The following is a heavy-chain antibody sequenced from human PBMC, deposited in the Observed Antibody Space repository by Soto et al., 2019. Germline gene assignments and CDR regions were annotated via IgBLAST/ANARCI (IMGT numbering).Heavy chain of an antibody. D-gene: IGHD6-13*01. V-gene: IGHV4-59*01. CDR2: VYYSGNT. J-gene: IGHJ6*03. Sequence: QVQLQESGPGLVKPSETLSLTCTVSGGSISPYYWSWIRQPPGKGLEWIGYVYYSGNTNYNPSLESRVTISVDTSRNRFSLNLTSATAADTAVYYCARKGAAASYAHYYMDVWGSVTAVTVSS. CDR3: ARKGAAASYAHYYMDV. CDR1: GGSISPYY.